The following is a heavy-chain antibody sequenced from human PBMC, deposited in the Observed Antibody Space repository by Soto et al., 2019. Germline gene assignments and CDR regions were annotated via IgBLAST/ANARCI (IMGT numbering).Heavy chain of an antibody. J-gene: IGHJ3*02. D-gene: IGHD6-13*01. Sequence: GESLKISCAASGFTFSSYGMHWVRQAPGKGLEWVAVIWYDGSNKYYADSVKGRFTISRDNSKNTLYLQMNSLRAEDTAVYYCARDSSPDDAFDIWGQGTMVTVSS. CDR2: IWYDGSNK. CDR3: ARDSSPDDAFDI. V-gene: IGHV3-33*01. CDR1: GFTFSSYG.